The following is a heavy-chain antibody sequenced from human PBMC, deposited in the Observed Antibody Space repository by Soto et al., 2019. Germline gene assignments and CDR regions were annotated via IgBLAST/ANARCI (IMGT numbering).Heavy chain of an antibody. D-gene: IGHD3-10*01. J-gene: IGHJ4*02. Sequence: GGSLRLSCAASGFTFSSYGMHWVRQAPGKGLEWVAVISYDGSNKYYADSVKGRFTISRDNSKNTLYLQMNSLRAEDTAVYYCAKRYGELATLDYWGQGTLVTVSS. CDR1: GFTFSSYG. CDR2: ISYDGSNK. CDR3: AKRYGELATLDY. V-gene: IGHV3-30*18.